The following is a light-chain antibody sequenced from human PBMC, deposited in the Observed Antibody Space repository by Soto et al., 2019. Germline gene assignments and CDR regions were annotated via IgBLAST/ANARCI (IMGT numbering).Light chain of an antibody. CDR1: QSVSSSY. J-gene: IGKJ1*01. CDR2: GAS. V-gene: IGKV3-20*01. Sequence: EIVLTQSPGTLSLSPGERATLSCRASQSVSSSYLAWYQQKPGQAPRLLIYGASSRATGIPDRFSGSGSGTDFTLTISSLQPDDSATYYCQQYNSYPLTFGQGTKVDIK. CDR3: QQYNSYPLT.